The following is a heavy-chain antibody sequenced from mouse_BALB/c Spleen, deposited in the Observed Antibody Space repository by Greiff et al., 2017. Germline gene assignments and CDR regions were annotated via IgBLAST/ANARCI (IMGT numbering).Heavy chain of an antibody. Sequence: VHLVESGPGLVAPSQSLFLTCTVSGFSLTGYGVNWVRQPPGKGLEWLGMIWGDGSTDYNSALKFRLSISKNNSKSQVFLKMNSLQTDDTARYYCARDQLGPHGYFDVWGAGTTVTVSS. D-gene: IGHD4-1*02. J-gene: IGHJ1*01. V-gene: IGHV2-6-7*01. CDR1: GFSLTGYG. CDR2: IWGDGST. CDR3: ARDQLGPHGYFDV.